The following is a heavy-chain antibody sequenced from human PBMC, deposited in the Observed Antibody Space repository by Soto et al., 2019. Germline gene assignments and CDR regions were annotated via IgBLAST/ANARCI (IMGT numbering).Heavy chain of an antibody. CDR3: AREWIGVDTARVGYYYYGMDV. V-gene: IGHV4-4*07. CDR1: GGSISSYY. D-gene: IGHD5-18*01. CDR2: IYTSGST. Sequence: SETLSLTCTVSGGSISSYYWSWIRQPAGKGLEWIGRIYTSGSTNYNPSLKSRVTLSVDTSKNQFSLKLSSVTAADTAVYYCAREWIGVDTARVGYYYYGMDVWGQGTTVTVSS. J-gene: IGHJ6*02.